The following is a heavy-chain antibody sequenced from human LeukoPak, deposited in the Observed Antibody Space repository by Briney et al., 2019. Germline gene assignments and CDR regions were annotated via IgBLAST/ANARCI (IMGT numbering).Heavy chain of an antibody. CDR2: IYHSGTT. CDR1: NYSINSGYF. CDR3: ARDGVFHDSDGYSFDY. D-gene: IGHD3-22*01. V-gene: IGHV4-38-2*02. Sequence: SETLSLTCAVSNYSINSGYFWGWIRQPPGKGLEWIASIYHSGTTYYNPSLRNRVTLFVDTSKNQFSLKLTSLTAADTAVYYCARDGVFHDSDGYSFDYWGQGTLVTVSS. J-gene: IGHJ4*02.